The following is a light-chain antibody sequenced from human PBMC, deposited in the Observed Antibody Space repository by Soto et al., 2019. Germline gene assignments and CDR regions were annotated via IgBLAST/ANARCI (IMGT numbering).Light chain of an antibody. CDR1: SSNIGSYT. J-gene: IGLJ2*01. V-gene: IGLV1-44*01. Sequence: QSVLTHPPSASGTPGQRVTISCSGSSSNIGSYTVNWYQQLPGTAPKLLIHTNNQRPSWVPDRFSGSKSGTSASVDISGLQAEDETDYYCAAWDDSLNGVIFGGGTKLTVL. CDR2: TNN. CDR3: AAWDDSLNGVI.